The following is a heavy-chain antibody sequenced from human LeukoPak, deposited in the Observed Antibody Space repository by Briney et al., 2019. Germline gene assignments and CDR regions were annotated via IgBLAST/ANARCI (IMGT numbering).Heavy chain of an antibody. J-gene: IGHJ5*02. CDR1: GGSISTSNYY. CDR3: ARHKGRALLERRFRGPFDP. D-gene: IGHD1-1*01. CDR2: IFYSGST. Sequence: PSGTLSLTCTVSGGSISTSNYYWGWIRQPPGKGLEWIGNIFYSGSTYYSPSLRSRVTISLDTSRNQFSLKLSSVTAADTAVYYCARHKGRALLERRFRGPFDPWGQGTLVTVSS. V-gene: IGHV4-39*01.